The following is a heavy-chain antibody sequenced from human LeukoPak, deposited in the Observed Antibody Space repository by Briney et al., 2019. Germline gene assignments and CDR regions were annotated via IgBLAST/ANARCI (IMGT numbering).Heavy chain of an antibody. CDR3: ASNFYDVGGYYYRTPVQY. D-gene: IGHD3-22*01. J-gene: IGHJ4*02. V-gene: IGHV3-30*09. CDR2: VSYDGGSE. Sequence: PGRSLRLSCAASRFTSTTFSDYVMHWARQAPGKGLEWVAAVSYDGGSEYYADSVKGRFAVSRDNSKNTLYLQMRSLRPEDTAVYYCASNFYDVGGYYYRTPVQYWGQGTPVTVSS. CDR1: RFTSTTFSDYV.